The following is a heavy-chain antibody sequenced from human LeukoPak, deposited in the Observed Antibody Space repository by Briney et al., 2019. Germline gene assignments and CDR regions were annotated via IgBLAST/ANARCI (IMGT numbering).Heavy chain of an antibody. Sequence: SETLSLTCTVSGGSISSSSYYWGWIRQPPGKGLEWIGEINQGGSTNYNPSLKSRVTISVDTSKNQFSLKLSSVTAADTAVYYCARLWPRYDSGGYRRVYYYYGVDVWGQGTTVTVSS. CDR1: GGSISSSSYY. V-gene: IGHV4-39*07. CDR3: ARLWPRYDSGGYRRVYYYYGVDV. D-gene: IGHD3-22*01. CDR2: INQGGST. J-gene: IGHJ6*02.